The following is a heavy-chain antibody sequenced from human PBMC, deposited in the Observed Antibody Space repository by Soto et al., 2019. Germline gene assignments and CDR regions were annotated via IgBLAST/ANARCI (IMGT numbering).Heavy chain of an antibody. Sequence: PSETLSLTCTVSGGSISSYYWSWIRQPPGKGLEWIGDIYYSGSTNYNPSLKSRVTISVDTSKNQFSLKLSSVTAADTAVYYCARGRLGGYYYFDYWGQGTLVTVSS. V-gene: IGHV4-59*01. CDR1: GGSISSYY. D-gene: IGHD3-22*01. CDR2: IYYSGST. J-gene: IGHJ4*02. CDR3: ARGRLGGYYYFDY.